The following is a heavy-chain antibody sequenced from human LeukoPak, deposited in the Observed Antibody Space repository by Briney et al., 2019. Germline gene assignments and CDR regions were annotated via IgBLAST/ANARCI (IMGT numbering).Heavy chain of an antibody. Sequence: QAGGSLRLSCAASGFTFSTYWMHWVRQAPGKGLVWVSAISGSGGSTYYADSVKGRFTISRDNSKNTLYLQMNSLRAEDTAIYYCAKGGIVVVPTAPGHWGQGTLVTVSS. CDR2: ISGSGGST. V-gene: IGHV3-23*01. D-gene: IGHD2-2*01. CDR1: GFTFSTYW. CDR3: AKGGIVVVPTAPGH. J-gene: IGHJ4*02.